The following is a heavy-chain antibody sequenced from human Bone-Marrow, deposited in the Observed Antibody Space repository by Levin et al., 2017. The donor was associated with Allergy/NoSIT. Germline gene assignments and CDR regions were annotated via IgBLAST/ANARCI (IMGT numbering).Heavy chain of an antibody. CDR1: GGSFSGYY. J-gene: IGHJ3*02. V-gene: IGHV4-34*01. CDR2: INHSGIT. CDR3: TRGRSSYYPNDAYDI. Sequence: SETLSLTCTVYGGSFSGYYLNWIRQTPGKGLEWIGEINHSGITNYNPSLTTRVTISQDPSKRQISLRLTSVTAADTAVYYCTRGRSSYYPNDAYDIWGRGTIVTVSS. D-gene: IGHD1-26*01.